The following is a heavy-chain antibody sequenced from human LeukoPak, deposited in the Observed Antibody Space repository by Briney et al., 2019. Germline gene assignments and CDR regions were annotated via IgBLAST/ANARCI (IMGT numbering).Heavy chain of an antibody. CDR1: GYTFTGHY. D-gene: IGHD2-2*01. V-gene: IGHV1-2*02. CDR2: INPNSGGT. Sequence: ASVKVSCKASGYTFTGHYIHWARQAPGKGLEWMGWINPNSGGTDYAQNSQGRVTITRDASNSIVYMEVSSLSSDDTAVYYCARDSSAALEFWGQGTPVTVSP. J-gene: IGHJ4*02. CDR3: ARDSSAALEF.